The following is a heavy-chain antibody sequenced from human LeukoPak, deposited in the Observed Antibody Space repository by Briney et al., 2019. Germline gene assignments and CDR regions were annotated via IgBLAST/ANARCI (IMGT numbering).Heavy chain of an antibody. V-gene: IGHV4-39*07. Sequence: SETLSLTCTVSGGSISSSSYYWGWIRQPPEKGLEWIVTIYFSGSTYYNPSLKSRVTISVDTSKNQFSLKLSSVTAADTAVYYCARTNPWELKYYFDYWGQGTLVTVSS. CDR2: IYFSGST. D-gene: IGHD1-7*01. CDR3: ARTNPWELKYYFDY. J-gene: IGHJ4*02. CDR1: GGSISSSSYY.